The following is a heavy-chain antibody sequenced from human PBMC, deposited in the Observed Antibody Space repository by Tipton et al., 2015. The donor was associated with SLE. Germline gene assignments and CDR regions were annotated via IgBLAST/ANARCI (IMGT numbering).Heavy chain of an antibody. Sequence: SLRLSCAASGFTFSSYAMSWVRQAPGKGLEWVSVIYSGGSSTYYADSVKGRFTISRDNSKNTVFLQMNSLRPEDTAIYYCANDHRPIGLGVSTWGQGALVTVSS. CDR3: ANDHRPIGLGVST. CDR1: GFTFSSYA. D-gene: IGHD3-16*01. CDR2: IYSGGSST. J-gene: IGHJ5*02. V-gene: IGHV3-23*03.